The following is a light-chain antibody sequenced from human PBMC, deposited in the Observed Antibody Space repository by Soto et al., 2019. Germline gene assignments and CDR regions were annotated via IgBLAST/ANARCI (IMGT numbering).Light chain of an antibody. Sequence: QSVLTQPPSVSGAPGQRVTISCTGSSSNIGAGYDVHWYQQLPGTAPKLLIYGNSNRPSGVPDRFSGSKSGTSASLAITGLRAEDEADYYCQSYDRSLSGSWVFGGGTKVTVL. V-gene: IGLV1-40*01. CDR1: SSNIGAGYD. CDR2: GNS. CDR3: QSYDRSLSGSWV. J-gene: IGLJ3*02.